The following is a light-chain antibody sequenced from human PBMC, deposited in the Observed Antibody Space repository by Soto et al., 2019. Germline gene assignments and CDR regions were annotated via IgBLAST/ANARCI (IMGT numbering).Light chain of an antibody. CDR3: QQCKVAHCT. Sequence: DIQMTQSPSSLSASVGDRVTITCRASQGIDNHRVWFQQKPGKDPTHLIYAAASLQSGGPSRCSGSRSGTDVSLTTSSLLPEDAVIYYCQQCKVAHCTFGGGTKVDIK. J-gene: IGKJ4*01. V-gene: IGKV1-27*01. CDR1: QGIDNH. CDR2: AAA.